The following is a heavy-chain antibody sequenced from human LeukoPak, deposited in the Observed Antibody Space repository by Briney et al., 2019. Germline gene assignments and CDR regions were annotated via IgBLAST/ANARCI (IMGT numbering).Heavy chain of an antibody. CDR3: ARGPIRASITMIVVVTYFDY. CDR2: INHSGST. V-gene: IGHV4-34*01. CDR1: GGSFSGYY. J-gene: IGHJ4*02. D-gene: IGHD3-22*01. Sequence: SETLSLTCAVYGGSFSGYYWGWIRQPPGKGLEWIGEINHSGSTNYNPSLKSRVTISVDTSKNQFSLKLSSVTAADTAVYYCARGPIRASITMIVVVTYFDYWGQGTLVTVSS.